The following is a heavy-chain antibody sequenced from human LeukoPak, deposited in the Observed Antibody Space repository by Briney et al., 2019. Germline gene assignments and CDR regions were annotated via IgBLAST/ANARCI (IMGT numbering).Heavy chain of an antibody. D-gene: IGHD3-10*01. CDR2: IKGDGSGT. J-gene: IGHJ4*02. V-gene: IGHV3-74*01. CDR1: GFTFSSIW. CDR3: VKDYYGPGY. Sequence: GGSLRLSCAASGFTFSSIWMHWVRQAPGKGLVWVSRIKGDGSGTSYADSVEGRFTISRDNAKNTLYLQMNSLRVEDTAGYCCVKDYYGPGYWGQGTLVTVSS.